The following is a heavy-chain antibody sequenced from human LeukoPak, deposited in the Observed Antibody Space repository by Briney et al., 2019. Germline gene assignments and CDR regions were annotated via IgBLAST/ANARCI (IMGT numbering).Heavy chain of an antibody. V-gene: IGHV1-2*02. CDR1: GYTFTSYG. D-gene: IGHD3-9*01. CDR2: INPNSGGT. J-gene: IGHJ4*02. Sequence: GASVKVSCKASGYTFTSYGISWVRQAPGQGLEWMGWINPNSGGTNYAQKFKGRVTMTRDTSISTAYMELSRLRSDDTAVYYCASGVFDNDWLLNYWGQGTLVTVSS. CDR3: ASGVFDNDWLLNY.